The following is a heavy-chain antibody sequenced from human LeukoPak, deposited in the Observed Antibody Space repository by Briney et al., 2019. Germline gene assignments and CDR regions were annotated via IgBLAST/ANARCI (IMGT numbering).Heavy chain of an antibody. CDR3: ARGLTGYYN. D-gene: IGHD3-9*01. J-gene: IGHJ4*02. CDR1: GYSISSGYY. V-gene: IGHV4-38-2*02. CDR2: IYHSGST. Sequence: PSETLSLTCTVSGYSISSGYYWGWIRQPPGKGLEWIGSIYHSGSTYYNPSLKSRVTISVDTSKNQFSLKLSSVTAADTAVYYCARGLTGYYNWGQGTLVTVSS.